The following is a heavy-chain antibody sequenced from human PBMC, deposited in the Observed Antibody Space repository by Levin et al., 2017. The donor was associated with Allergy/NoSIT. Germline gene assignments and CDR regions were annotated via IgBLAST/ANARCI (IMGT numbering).Heavy chain of an antibody. CDR3: ARMTYSSSWHIDY. CDR1: GGSVTYYY. Sequence: SETLSLTCSVSGGSVTYYYLAWIRQPAGAGLEWIGRIYVTGGASYNPSLKGRVTMSVDTSKKQFSLKLSSVTAADTAVYYCARMTYSSSWHIDYWGQGALVTVSS. J-gene: IGHJ4*02. V-gene: IGHV4-4*07. D-gene: IGHD6-13*01. CDR2: IYVTGGA.